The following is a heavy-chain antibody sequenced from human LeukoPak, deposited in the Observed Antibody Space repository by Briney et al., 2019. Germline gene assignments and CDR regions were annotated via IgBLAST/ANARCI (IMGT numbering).Heavy chain of an antibody. CDR1: GGSISSYY. D-gene: IGHD5-24*01. V-gene: IGHV4-59*01. CDR3: ARVVDHGYSDY. Sequence: SETLSLTCTVSGGSISSYYWSWIRQPPGKGLEWIGYIYYSGSTKYNPSLKSRVTISVDTSKNHFSLELSSVTAADTAVYYCARVVDHGYSDYWGLGTLVTVSS. J-gene: IGHJ4*02. CDR2: IYYSGST.